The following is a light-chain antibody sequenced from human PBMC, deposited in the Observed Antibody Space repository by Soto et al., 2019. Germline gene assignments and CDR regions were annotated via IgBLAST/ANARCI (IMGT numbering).Light chain of an antibody. CDR3: QQLNSYPFT. V-gene: IGKV1-9*01. J-gene: IGKJ4*01. CDR2: AAS. Sequence: DIQLTQSPSFLSASVGDGVTITCRASQGISSYLAWYQQKPGKAPKLLIYAASTLQSGVPSRFSGSGSGTEFTLTISSLQPEDFATYYCQQLNSYPFTFGGGTKVEIK. CDR1: QGISSY.